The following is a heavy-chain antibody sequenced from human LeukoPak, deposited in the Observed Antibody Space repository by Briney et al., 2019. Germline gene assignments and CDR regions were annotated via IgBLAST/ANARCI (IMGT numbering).Heavy chain of an antibody. V-gene: IGHV3-30*02. CDR1: GFTFSSYG. J-gene: IGHJ6*03. D-gene: IGHD3-10*01. CDR3: AKAGSITMVRGVVRPEYYMDV. Sequence: GGSLRLSCAASGFTFSSYGIHWVRQAPGKGLEWVAFIRYDGSNKYYADSVKGRFTISRDNSKNTLYLQMNSLRAEDTAVYYCAKAGSITMVRGVVRPEYYMDVWGKGTTVTISS. CDR2: IRYDGSNK.